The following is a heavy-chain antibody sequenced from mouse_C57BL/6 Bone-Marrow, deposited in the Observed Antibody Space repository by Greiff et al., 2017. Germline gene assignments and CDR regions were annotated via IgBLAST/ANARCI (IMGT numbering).Heavy chain of an antibody. V-gene: IGHV14-1*01. Sequence: EVQLQQSGAELVRPGASVKLSCTASGFNITDYYMHWVKQRPGQGLEWIGRIDPEDGDTEYTPKFKGKATMTVDTSSNTAYLQLSSLTSEDTAVYCGTEGFPVFAYWGQGTLVTVSA. CDR1: GFNITDYY. J-gene: IGHJ3*01. CDR2: IDPEDGDT. CDR3: TEGFPVFAY.